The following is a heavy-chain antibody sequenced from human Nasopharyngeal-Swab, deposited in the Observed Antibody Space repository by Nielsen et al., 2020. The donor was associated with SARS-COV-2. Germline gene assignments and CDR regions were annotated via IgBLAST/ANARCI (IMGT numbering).Heavy chain of an antibody. CDR1: GGTFSSYA. J-gene: IGHJ4*02. Sequence: SVKVSCKASGGTFSSYAISWVRQAPGQGLEWMGGIIPIFDTANYAQKFQGRVTITADESTSTAYMELSSLRSEDTAVYYCARVCGSHWNYCYWGQGTLVTVSS. D-gene: IGHD1-7*01. V-gene: IGHV1-69*13. CDR2: IIPIFDTA. CDR3: ARVCGSHWNYCY.